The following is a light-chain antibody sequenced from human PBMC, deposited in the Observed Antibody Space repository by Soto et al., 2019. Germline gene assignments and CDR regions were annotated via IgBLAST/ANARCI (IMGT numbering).Light chain of an antibody. J-gene: IGLJ2*01. V-gene: IGLV2-14*03. CDR3: ISYTNINTMV. CDR2: NVN. CDR1: SSDVGGYDY. Sequence: QSALTQVASVSGSPGQSITISCTGTSSDVGGYDYVSWYQQHPGKAPKLMIYNVNYRPSGVSDLFSGSKSGDTASLTISGLQAEDEAKYYCISYTNINTMVFGGGTKVTVL.